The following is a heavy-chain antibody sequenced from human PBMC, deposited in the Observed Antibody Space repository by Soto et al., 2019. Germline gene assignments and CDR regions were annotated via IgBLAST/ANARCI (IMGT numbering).Heavy chain of an antibody. CDR1: RYSFASHW. V-gene: IGHV5-51*01. D-gene: IGHD1-26*01. Sequence: PGESLRSSGKGSRYSFASHWVAWVRQMPEKGLEWIGTIYPGDSDTKYSPAFRGQVTISADTSVSTAYLQWRSLEATDSAIYYCARYSGSYWHYLDFWGQGTLVPVSS. CDR3: ARYSGSYWHYLDF. CDR2: IYPGDSDT. J-gene: IGHJ4*02.